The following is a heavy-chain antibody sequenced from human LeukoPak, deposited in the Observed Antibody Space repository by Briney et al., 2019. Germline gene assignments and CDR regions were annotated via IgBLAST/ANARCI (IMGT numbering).Heavy chain of an antibody. D-gene: IGHD3-10*01. CDR2: IIPIFGTA. CDR1: GYTFTSYG. V-gene: IGHV1-69*13. CDR3: ARDRGVGETFDY. J-gene: IGHJ4*02. Sequence: ASVKVSCKASGYTFTSYGFSWVRQAPGQGLEWMGGIIPIFGTANYAQKFQGRVTITADESTSTAYMELSSLRSEDTAVYYCARDRGVGETFDYWGQGTLVTVSS.